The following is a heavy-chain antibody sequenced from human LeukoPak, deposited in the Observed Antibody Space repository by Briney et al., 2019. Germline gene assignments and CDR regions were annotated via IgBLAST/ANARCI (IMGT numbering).Heavy chain of an antibody. Sequence: SHTLSLTCTVSGGSISSGGFSWSWIRQHPGKGLEWIGYIYYSGSTYYNPSLKSRVTISVDTSKNQFSLKLSSVTAADTAVYYCASSYYGSGSLGAMDVWGQGTTVTVSS. D-gene: IGHD3-10*01. CDR1: GGSISSGGFS. J-gene: IGHJ6*02. V-gene: IGHV4-31*03. CDR2: IYYSGST. CDR3: ASSYYGSGSLGAMDV.